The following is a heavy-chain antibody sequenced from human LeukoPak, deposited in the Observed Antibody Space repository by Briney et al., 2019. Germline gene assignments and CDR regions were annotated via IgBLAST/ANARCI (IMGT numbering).Heavy chain of an antibody. CDR2: IYYSGST. J-gene: IGHJ4*02. CDR1: GGSISSYY. CDR3: ARRITMVRGVARYYYFDY. Sequence: SETLSLTCTVSGGSISSYYWSWIRQPPGKGLEWIGYIYYSGSTNYNPSLKSRVTISVDTSKNQFSLKLSSVTAADTAVYYCARRITMVRGVARYYYFDYWGQGTLVTVSS. D-gene: IGHD3-10*01. V-gene: IGHV4-59*08.